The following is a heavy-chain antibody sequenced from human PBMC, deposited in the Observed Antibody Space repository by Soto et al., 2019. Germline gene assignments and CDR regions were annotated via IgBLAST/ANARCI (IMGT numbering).Heavy chain of an antibody. CDR2: ISYDGSIT. CDR3: ASLDSSLAYYYGMDV. D-gene: IGHD3-22*01. Sequence: GGSLRLSCAASGFTFNSYGMNWVRQAPGKGLEWVAVISYDGSITYYADSVKGRFTISRDRSTNTLYLQMNSRRPEDTAVYYCASLDSSLAYYYGMDVWGQGTTVTVSS. V-gene: IGHV3-30*03. J-gene: IGHJ6*02. CDR1: GFTFNSYG.